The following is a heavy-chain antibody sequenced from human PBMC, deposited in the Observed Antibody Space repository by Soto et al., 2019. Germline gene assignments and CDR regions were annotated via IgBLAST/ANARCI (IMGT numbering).Heavy chain of an antibody. CDR3: ARGGYYDSSGSRNYHYYSMSV. D-gene: IGHD6-19*01. J-gene: IGHJ6*02. CDR1: GYTFSSYG. CDR2: ISAYDGYT. V-gene: IGHV1-18*01. Sequence: QVQLVQSGAEVKKPGASVKVSCKASGYTFSSYGINWVRQAPGQGLEWLGWISAYDGYTNYAQILQGRVSTTTDTSTKTAYMEMRSLRSDDTGVYYCARGGYYDSSGSRNYHYYSMSVWGQGTSVTVSS.